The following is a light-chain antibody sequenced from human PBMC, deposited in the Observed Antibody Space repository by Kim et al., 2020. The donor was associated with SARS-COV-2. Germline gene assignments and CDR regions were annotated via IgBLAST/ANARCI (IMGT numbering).Light chain of an antibody. J-gene: IGKJ1*01. V-gene: IGKV3-11*01. CDR1: QSVSSY. Sequence: LSLSPGERATLSCRASQSVSSYLAWYQQKPGQAPRLLIYDASNRATGIPARFSGSGSGTDFTLTISSLEPEDFAVYYCQQRSNWTFGEGTKVDIK. CDR3: QQRSNWT. CDR2: DAS.